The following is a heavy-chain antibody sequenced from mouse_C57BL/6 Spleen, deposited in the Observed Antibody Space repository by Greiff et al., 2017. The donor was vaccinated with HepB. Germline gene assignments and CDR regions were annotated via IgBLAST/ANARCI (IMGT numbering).Heavy chain of an antibody. J-gene: IGHJ1*03. CDR1: GYTFTSYW. CDR2: IDPNSGGT. V-gene: IGHV1-72*01. Sequence: QVHVKQPGAELVKPGASVKLSCKASGYTFTSYWMHWVKQRPGRGLEWIGRIDPNSGGTKYNEKFKSKATLTVDKPSSTAYMQLSSLTSEDSAVYYCASPRWLLRYFDVWGTGTTVTVSS. D-gene: IGHD2-3*01. CDR3: ASPRWLLRYFDV.